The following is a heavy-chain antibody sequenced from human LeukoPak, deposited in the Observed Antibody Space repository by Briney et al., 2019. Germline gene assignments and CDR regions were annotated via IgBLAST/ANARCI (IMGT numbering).Heavy chain of an antibody. CDR1: GFTSSSYG. J-gene: IGHJ1*01. CDR3: AKEIYGDPTGGRFQH. D-gene: IGHD4/OR15-4a*01. CDR2: ISGSGGST. Sequence: GGSLGLSCAASGFTSSSYGMSWVRQAPGKGLEWVSAISGSGGSTYYADSVKGRFTISRDNSKNTLYLQMKSLRAEDTAVYYCAKEIYGDPTGGRFQHWGRGTLVTVSS. V-gene: IGHV3-23*01.